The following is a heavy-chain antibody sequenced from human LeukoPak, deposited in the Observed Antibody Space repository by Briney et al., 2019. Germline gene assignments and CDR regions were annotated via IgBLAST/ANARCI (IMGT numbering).Heavy chain of an antibody. Sequence: EASVKVSCKASGGTFSSYAISWVRQAPGQGLEWMGGIIPIFGTANYAQKFQGRVTITADESTSTAYMGLSSLRSEDTAVYYCASRGYYYDSGGDTLVWGQGTLVTVSS. CDR2: IIPIFGTA. V-gene: IGHV1-69*13. D-gene: IGHD3-22*01. CDR1: GGTFSSYA. J-gene: IGHJ4*02. CDR3: ASRGYYYDSGGDTLV.